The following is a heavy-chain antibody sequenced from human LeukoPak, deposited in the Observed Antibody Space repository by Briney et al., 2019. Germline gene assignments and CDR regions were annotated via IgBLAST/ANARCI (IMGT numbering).Heavy chain of an antibody. CDR1: GFTFSTYW. Sequence: GGSLRLSCAASGFTFSTYWMHWVRQAPGKGLAWVSRIKSDGSTNYADSVKGRFTISRDNAKDTVSLQMNSLRPEDTGVYYCARAPSEIAGYYPAYFRHWGQGTLITVSS. J-gene: IGHJ1*01. D-gene: IGHD3-22*01. CDR3: ARAPSEIAGYYPAYFRH. V-gene: IGHV3-74*01. CDR2: IKSDGST.